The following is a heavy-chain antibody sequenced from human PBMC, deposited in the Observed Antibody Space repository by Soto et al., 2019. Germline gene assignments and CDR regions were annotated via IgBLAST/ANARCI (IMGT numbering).Heavy chain of an antibody. CDR1: GGSISSSSYY. J-gene: IGHJ4*02. D-gene: IGHD3-16*01. CDR3: ASYVSVPGFEYYLDQ. Sequence: QLQVQESGPGLVKPSETLSLTCTVSGGSISSSSYYWAWIRQPPGKGLEWSGNINYSGNPYYNPSLWCRVVGSVDTSKNQFSLKVTSVTAADKAVFFWASYVSVPGFEYYLDQWGQGTLVTVSS. V-gene: IGHV4-39*01. CDR2: INYSGNP.